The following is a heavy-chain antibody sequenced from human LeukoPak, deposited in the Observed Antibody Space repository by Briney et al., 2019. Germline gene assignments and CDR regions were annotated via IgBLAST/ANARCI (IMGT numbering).Heavy chain of an antibody. D-gene: IGHD3-22*01. CDR2: ISYDGSNK. J-gene: IGHJ4*02. CDR3: VMFGSSGYYN. Sequence: PGGSLRLSCAASGFTFSSYAMHWVRQAPGKGLEWVAVISYDGSNKYYADSVKGRFTISRDNSKNTLYLQMNSLRAEDTAVYYCVMFGSSGYYNWGQGTLVTVSS. CDR1: GFTFSSYA. V-gene: IGHV3-30*04.